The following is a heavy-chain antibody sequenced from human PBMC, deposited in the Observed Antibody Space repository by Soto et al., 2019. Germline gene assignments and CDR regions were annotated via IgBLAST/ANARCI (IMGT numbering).Heavy chain of an antibody. CDR2: LIPIFGTA. J-gene: IGHJ4*02. V-gene: IGHV1-69*06. CDR1: GGTFSSYA. CDR3: ARDLIIAVAGTTFDY. Sequence: QVQLVQSGAEVKKPGSSVKVSFKASGGTFSSYAISWVRQAPGQGLEWMGGLIPIFGTANYAQNFQGILTISANKSTTTAYIGLTSLRSEDTAVYYCARDLIIAVAGTTFDYCGQGTLVTVSS. D-gene: IGHD6-19*01.